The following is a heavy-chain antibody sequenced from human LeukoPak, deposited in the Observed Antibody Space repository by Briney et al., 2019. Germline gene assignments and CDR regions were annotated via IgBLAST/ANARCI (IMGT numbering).Heavy chain of an antibody. J-gene: IGHJ4*02. CDR1: GFTFSGSV. D-gene: IGHD2-21*02. CDR3: TRRAYCGDDCYSGLDY. Sequence: GGSLKLSCEASGFTFSGSVMHWVRQPSGKGLEWVGRIRSKTNNDATAYAASVKGRFTIYRDDSKNVAYLQMNSLKIEDTAVYFCTRRAYCGDDCYSGLDYWGQGTLVTVSS. CDR2: IRSKTNNDAT. V-gene: IGHV3-73*01.